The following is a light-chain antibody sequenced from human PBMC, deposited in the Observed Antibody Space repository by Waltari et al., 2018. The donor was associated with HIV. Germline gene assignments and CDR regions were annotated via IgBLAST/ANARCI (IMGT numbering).Light chain of an antibody. CDR1: QSVLHTSTNKNH. J-gene: IGKJ2*01. CDR3: QQYSSLPQT. CDR2: WAS. V-gene: IGKV4-1*01. Sequence: GETVTINCRSSQSVLHTSTNKNHLAWYQQKSGQPPKLLLYWASTRESGVPDRFRGSGSGTDFSPTIRGLKAEDVAVYYCQQYSSLPQTFGQGTKVEIK.